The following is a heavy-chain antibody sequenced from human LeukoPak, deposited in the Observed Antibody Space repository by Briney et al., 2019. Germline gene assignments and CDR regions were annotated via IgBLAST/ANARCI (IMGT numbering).Heavy chain of an antibody. D-gene: IGHD2-2*01. CDR2: ISSSSSTI. CDR1: GFTFSSYS. J-gene: IGHJ6*03. Sequence: PGGSLRLSCAASGFTFSSYSMNWVRQAPGKGLEWVSYISSSSSTIYYADSVKGRFTISRDNFKNTLYLQMNSLRAEDTAVYYCAKCRTSYYYYMDVWGKGTTVTVSS. V-gene: IGHV3-48*01. CDR3: AKCRTSYYYYMDV.